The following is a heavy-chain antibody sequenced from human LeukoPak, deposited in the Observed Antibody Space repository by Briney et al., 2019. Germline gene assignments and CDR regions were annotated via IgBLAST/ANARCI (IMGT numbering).Heavy chain of an antibody. V-gene: IGHV3-23*01. CDR2: IDGSGVTT. CDR1: GFTFSSNT. Sequence: GGSLRLSCAASGFTFSSNTMSWVRQAPGRGLAWVSAIDGSGVTTFYADSVKGRFTISRDNSKNTLFLQMNSLRAEDMAIYYCTKRTPEYSSSWCLDYWGQGTLVTVSS. J-gene: IGHJ4*02. CDR3: TKRTPEYSSSWCLDY. D-gene: IGHD6-13*01.